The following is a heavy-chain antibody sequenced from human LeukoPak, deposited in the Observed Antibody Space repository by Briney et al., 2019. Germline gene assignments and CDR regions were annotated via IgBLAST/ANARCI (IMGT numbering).Heavy chain of an antibody. CDR2: IYPGDSDT. CDR1: GYSLTSYW. Sequence: GESLKISCKGSGYSLTSYWIGWVRQMPGKGLEWMGIIYPGDSDTRYGPSSQGQATISADKSISTAYLQWSSLKASDTAMYYCARLGVGRWSHFDYWGQGTLVTVSS. J-gene: IGHJ4*02. V-gene: IGHV5-51*01. D-gene: IGHD4-23*01. CDR3: ARLGVGRWSHFDY.